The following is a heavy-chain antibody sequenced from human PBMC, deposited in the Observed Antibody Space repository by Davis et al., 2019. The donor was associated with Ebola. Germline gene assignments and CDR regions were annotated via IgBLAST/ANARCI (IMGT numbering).Heavy chain of an antibody. J-gene: IGHJ4*02. V-gene: IGHV3-23*01. CDR2: ISGGGST. D-gene: IGHD2-15*01. CDR3: TSGLVVVAATPNDY. Sequence: GESLKISCAASGFTFSSYAMSWVRQAPGKGLEWVSAISGGGSTYYADSVKGRFTISRDNSKNTLYLQMNSLKTEDTAVYYCTSGLVVVAATPNDYWGQGTLVTVSS. CDR1: GFTFSSYA.